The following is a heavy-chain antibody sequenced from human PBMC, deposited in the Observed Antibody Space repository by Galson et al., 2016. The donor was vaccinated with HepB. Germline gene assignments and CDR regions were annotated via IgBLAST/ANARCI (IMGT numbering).Heavy chain of an antibody. CDR2: ITSRSSHI. V-gene: IGHV3-21*01. CDR3: AKSARTGGIDY. J-gene: IGHJ4*02. Sequence: SLRLSCAASGFTLSSFSMNWVRQAPGKGLEWVSSITSRSSHIFYADSVKGRFTVSRDNVKTPLSLQMTSLRDDEPAVYFCAKSARTGGIDYWGQGTLVTVSS. CDR1: GFTLSSFS. D-gene: IGHD2-8*02.